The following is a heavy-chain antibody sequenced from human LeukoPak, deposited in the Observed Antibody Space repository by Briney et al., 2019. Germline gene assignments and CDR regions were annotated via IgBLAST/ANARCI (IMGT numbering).Heavy chain of an antibody. CDR2: IYTSGST. V-gene: IGHV4-4*07. CDR1: GGSINSYY. CDR3: ARDLRELPKKGHAFDI. Sequence: SETLSLTCTVSGGSINSYYWSWIRQPAGKGLEWIGRIYTSGSTNYNPSLKSRVIMSVDMSKNQFSLKLSSVTAADTAVYYCARDLRELPKKGHAFDIWGQGTMVTVSS. D-gene: IGHD1-26*01. J-gene: IGHJ3*02.